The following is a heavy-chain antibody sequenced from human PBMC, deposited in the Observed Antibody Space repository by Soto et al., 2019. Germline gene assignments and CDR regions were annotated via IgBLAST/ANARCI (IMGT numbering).Heavy chain of an antibody. CDR2: ISSSSYYI. Sequence: GGSLRLSCAASGFTFSSYSMNWVRQAPGKGLEWVTSISSSSYYIYYAGSVKGRFTISRDNAKNSLYLQMNSLRAEDTAVYYCARDLVGTGFDYWGQGTLVTVSS. CDR3: ARDLVGTGFDY. J-gene: IGHJ4*02. V-gene: IGHV3-21*01. CDR1: GFTFSSYS. D-gene: IGHD1-1*01.